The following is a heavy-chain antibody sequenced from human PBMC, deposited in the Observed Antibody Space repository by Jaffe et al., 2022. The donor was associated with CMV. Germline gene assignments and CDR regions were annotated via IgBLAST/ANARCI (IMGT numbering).Heavy chain of an antibody. CDR3: ARNLRDVTAYYNYMDV. D-gene: IGHD2-21*02. CDR1: GFSLTTRGMS. V-gene: IGHV2-70*15. J-gene: IGHJ6*03. Sequence: QVTLRESGPALVRPTQTLTLTCTFSGFSLTTRGMSVSWVRQPPGKALEWLARVDWDDDKYYSTFLKTRLTISKDTSNNRVVLTLTNMDPVDTATYFCARNLRDVTAYYNYMDVWGKGTTVTVSS. CDR2: VDWDDDK.